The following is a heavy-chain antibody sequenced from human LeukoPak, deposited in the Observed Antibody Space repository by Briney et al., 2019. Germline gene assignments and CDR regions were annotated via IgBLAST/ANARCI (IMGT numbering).Heavy chain of an antibody. CDR1: GFTFSSYA. D-gene: IGHD1-1*01. J-gene: IGHJ4*02. CDR2: ISYDGSNK. Sequence: GGSLRLSCAASGFTFSSYAMHWVRQAPGKGLEWVAVISYDGSNKYYADSVKGRFTISRDNSKNTLYLQMNSLRAEDTAVYYCARATKELALDYWGQGTLVTVSS. V-gene: IGHV3-30-3*01. CDR3: ARATKELALDY.